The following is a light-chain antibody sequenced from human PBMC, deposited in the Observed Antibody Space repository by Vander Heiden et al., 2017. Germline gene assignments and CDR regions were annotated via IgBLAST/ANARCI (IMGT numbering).Light chain of an antibody. J-gene: IGLJ3*02. CDR2: DVN. CDR3: CSYAGTNTWL. CDR1: SSDVGGFNH. Sequence: QSALTQSRSVSGSPGQSVTISCTGTSSDVGGFNHVSWYQQHPGKAPKVMIYDVNKRPSGVPYRFSGSKSGNTASLTISGLQAEDEAGYYCCSYAGTNTWLFGGGTKLTVL. V-gene: IGLV2-11*01.